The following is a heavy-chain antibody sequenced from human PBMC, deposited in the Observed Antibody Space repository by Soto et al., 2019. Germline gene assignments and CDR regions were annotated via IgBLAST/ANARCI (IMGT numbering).Heavy chain of an antibody. CDR2: ISSSSSYI. Sequence: GGSLRLSCAASGFTFSSYSMNWVRQAPGKGLEWVSSISSSSSYIYYADSVKGRFTISRDNAKNSLYLQMNSLRAEDTAVYYCASDRRSVFPFDYWGQGTLVTVSS. J-gene: IGHJ4*02. CDR3: ASDRRSVFPFDY. D-gene: IGHD2-8*01. CDR1: GFTFSSYS. V-gene: IGHV3-21*01.